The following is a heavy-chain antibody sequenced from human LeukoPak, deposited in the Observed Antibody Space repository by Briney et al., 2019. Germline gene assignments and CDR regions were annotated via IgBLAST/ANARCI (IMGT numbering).Heavy chain of an antibody. CDR1: GDSISSGDYY. CDR2: ISSSGST. V-gene: IGHV4-61*02. Sequence: SETLSLTCTVSGDSISSGDYYWSWIRQPAGKGLEWIGRISSSGSTNYNPSLKSRVTISVDTSKNQFSLKLSSVTAADTAVYFCARSSSSGGYYYYYYMDVWGKGTTVTVSS. J-gene: IGHJ6*03. CDR3: ARSSSSGGYYYYYYMDV. D-gene: IGHD6-6*01.